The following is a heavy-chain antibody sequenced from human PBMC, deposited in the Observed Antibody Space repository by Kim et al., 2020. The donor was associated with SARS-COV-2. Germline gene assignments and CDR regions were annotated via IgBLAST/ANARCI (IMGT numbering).Heavy chain of an antibody. Sequence: TTYADCVKARFTISRDNAKNTLYLQMNSLRAEDTAVYYCVRSPSSGQSNNWGQGNLVTVSS. CDR2: T. J-gene: IGHJ4*02. CDR3: VRSPSSGQSNN. V-gene: IGHV3-74*01. D-gene: IGHD6-19*01.